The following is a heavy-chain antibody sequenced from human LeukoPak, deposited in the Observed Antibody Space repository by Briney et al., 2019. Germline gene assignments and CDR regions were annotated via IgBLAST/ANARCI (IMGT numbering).Heavy chain of an antibody. J-gene: IGHJ3*02. D-gene: IGHD2-2*02. CDR2: INHNSGGT. CDR3: ARCPYCSSTSCYNRALDI. CDR1: GYTFTGYY. V-gene: IGHV1-2*06. Sequence: ASVKVSCKASGYTFTGYYMHWVRQAPGQGLEWMGRINHNSGGTNYAQKIQGRVTMSRDTSISTAYMELNRLRSDDTAVYYCARCPYCSSTSCYNRALDIWGQGTMVTVSS.